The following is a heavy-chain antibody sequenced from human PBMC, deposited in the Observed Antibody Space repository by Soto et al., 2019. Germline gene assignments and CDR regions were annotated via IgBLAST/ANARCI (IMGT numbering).Heavy chain of an antibody. CDR1: GGSISSGDYY. CDR2: IYYSGST. V-gene: IGHV4-30-4*01. D-gene: IGHD3-9*01. Sequence: SETLSLTCTVSGGSISSGDYYWSWIRQPPGKGLEWNGYIYYSGSTYYNPSLKSRVTISVDTSKNQFSLKLSSVTAADTAVYYCARSRRQLRYFDWLPYHFDYWGQGTLVTVSS. J-gene: IGHJ4*02. CDR3: ARSRRQLRYFDWLPYHFDY.